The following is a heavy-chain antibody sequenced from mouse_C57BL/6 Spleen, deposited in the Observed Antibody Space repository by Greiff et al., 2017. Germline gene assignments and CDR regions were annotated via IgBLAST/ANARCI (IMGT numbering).Heavy chain of an antibody. J-gene: IGHJ3*01. D-gene: IGHD2-2*01. Sequence: QVQLQQSGAELVRPGASVTLSCKASGYTFTDYEMHWVKQTPVHGLEWIGAIDPETGGTAYNQKFKGKAILTADKSSSTAYMELRSLTSEDSAVYYCTRRVFYYGYDETWFAYWGQGTLVTVSA. V-gene: IGHV1-15*01. CDR2: IDPETGGT. CDR3: TRRVFYYGYDETWFAY. CDR1: GYTFTDYE.